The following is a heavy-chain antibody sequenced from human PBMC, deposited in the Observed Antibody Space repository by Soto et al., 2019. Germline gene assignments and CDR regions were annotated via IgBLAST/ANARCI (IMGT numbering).Heavy chain of an antibody. J-gene: IGHJ4*02. CDR2: MNPKSGNT. D-gene: IGHD6-13*01. Sequence: ASVKVSCKASGYTFTSFDINWVRQATGQGLEWMGWMNPKSGNTGYALKFQGRVTMTRNTSISTAYMELSSLRSEDTAIYYCARGKSSSWYPLDYWGQGTLVTVSS. CDR1: GYTFTSFD. V-gene: IGHV1-8*01. CDR3: ARGKSSSWYPLDY.